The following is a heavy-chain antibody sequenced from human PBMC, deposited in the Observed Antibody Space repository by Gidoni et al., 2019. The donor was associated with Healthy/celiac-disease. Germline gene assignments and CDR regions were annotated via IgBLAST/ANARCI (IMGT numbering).Heavy chain of an antibody. CDR3: ARAGGDYVWGSYRSAIFDY. D-gene: IGHD3-16*02. J-gene: IGHJ4*02. CDR1: GGSISSSSYY. V-gene: IGHV4-39*07. CDR2: IYYSGST. Sequence: QLQLQESGPGLVKPSEPLSLTCTVSGGSISSSSYYWGGIRQPPGKWLEWIGSIYYSGSTYYNPSLKSRVTISVDTSKNQFSLKLSSVTAADTAVYYCARAGGDYVWGSYRSAIFDYWGQGTLVTVSS.